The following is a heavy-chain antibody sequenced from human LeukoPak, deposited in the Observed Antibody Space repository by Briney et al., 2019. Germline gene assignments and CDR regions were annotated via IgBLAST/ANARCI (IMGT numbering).Heavy chain of an antibody. D-gene: IGHD6-6*01. J-gene: IGHJ4*02. CDR2: IYYSGST. CDR3: ATHLAARGRFDY. V-gene: IGHV4-59*01. CDR1: GGSISSYY. Sequence: SETLSLTCTVSGGSISSYYWSWIRQPPGKGLGWIGYIYYSGSTNYNPSLKSRVTISVDTSKNQFSLKLSSVTAADTAVYYCATHLAARGRFDYWGQGTLVTVSS.